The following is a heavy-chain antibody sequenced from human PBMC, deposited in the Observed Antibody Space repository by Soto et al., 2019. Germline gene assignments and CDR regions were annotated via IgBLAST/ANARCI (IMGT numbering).Heavy chain of an antibody. J-gene: IGHJ6*03. CDR3: ARGRKTTVTTGDLYYYYYYMHV. CDR1: GGSISSYY. D-gene: IGHD4-17*01. CDR2: MYYSGST. V-gene: IGHV4-59*08. Sequence: QVQLQESGPGLVKPSETLSLTCTVSGGSISSYYWSWIRQPPGTGLEWIGNMYYSGSTNYNPSLKSRVTISVATSKNQFALKLSTVTAADTAVYYCARGRKTTVTTGDLYYYYYYMHVWGKGTTVPVSS.